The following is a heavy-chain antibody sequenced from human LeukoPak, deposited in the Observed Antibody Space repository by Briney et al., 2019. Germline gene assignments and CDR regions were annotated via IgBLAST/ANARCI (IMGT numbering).Heavy chain of an antibody. D-gene: IGHD3-3*01. Sequence: GGSLRLPCAASGFTFSTYAMSWVRQAPGKGLEWVSTLSPSGASTYYADSVKGRFTISSDNSQNTLYLQMNSLRAEDTAVYYCAKDQGSITVFGGTDCWGQGTLVTVSS. CDR2: LSPSGAST. V-gene: IGHV3-23*01. CDR3: AKDQGSITVFGGTDC. J-gene: IGHJ4*02. CDR1: GFTFSTYA.